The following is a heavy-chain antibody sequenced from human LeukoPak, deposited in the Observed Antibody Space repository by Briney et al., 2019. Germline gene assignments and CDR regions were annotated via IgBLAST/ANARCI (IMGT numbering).Heavy chain of an antibody. D-gene: IGHD3-10*01. CDR3: AREGYYGSGSYSWFDP. V-gene: IGHV4-39*07. CDR2: IYYSGST. CDR1: GGSISSSSYY. Sequence: PSETLSLTCTVSGGSISSSSYYWGWIRQPPGKGLEWIGCIYYSGSTYYDPSLKSRVTISVDTSRNQFSLKLSSVTAADTAVYYCAREGYYGSGSYSWFDPWGQGTLVTVSS. J-gene: IGHJ5*02.